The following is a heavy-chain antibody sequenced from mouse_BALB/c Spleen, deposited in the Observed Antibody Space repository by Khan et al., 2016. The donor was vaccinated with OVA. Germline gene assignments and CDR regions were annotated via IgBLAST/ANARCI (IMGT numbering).Heavy chain of an antibody. CDR2: IFPGDGST. Sequence: QVQLQQSGAELVKPGASVKLSCKASGYTFTSYDINWVRQRPDQGLEWIGWIFPGDGSTKYNEKFKGKATLTSEKYSSTAYMQLSRLTSEDAAVYCCSRHYYGSILYWYFDVWGAGTTVTVSS. D-gene: IGHD1-2*01. CDR1: GYTFTSYD. CDR3: SRHYYGSILYWYFDV. J-gene: IGHJ1*01. V-gene: IGHV1-85*01.